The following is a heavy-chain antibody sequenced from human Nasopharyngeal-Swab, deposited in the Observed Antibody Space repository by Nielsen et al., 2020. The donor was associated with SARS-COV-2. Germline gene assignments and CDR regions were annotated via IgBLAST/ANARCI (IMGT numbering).Heavy chain of an antibody. D-gene: IGHD3-16*02. CDR2: ISSSGSTI. V-gene: IGHV3-11*01. CDR1: GFTFSDYY. CDR3: ARDNGDYVWGSYLNYFDY. J-gene: IGHJ4*02. Sequence: GSLRLSCAASGFTFSDYYMSWIRQAPGKGLEWVSYISSSGSTIYYADSVKGRFTISRDNAKNSLYLQMNSLRAEDTAVYYCARDNGDYVWGSYLNYFDYWGQGTLVTVSS.